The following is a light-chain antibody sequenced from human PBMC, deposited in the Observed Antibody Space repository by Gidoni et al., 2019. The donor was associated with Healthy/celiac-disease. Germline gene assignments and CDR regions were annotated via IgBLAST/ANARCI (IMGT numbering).Light chain of an antibody. V-gene: IGKV3-11*01. J-gene: IGKJ2*01. CDR1: QSVSSY. Sequence: EIVLTQSPATLSLSPGERATLSCRASQSVSSYLAWYQQKPGQAPRLLIYGASNRATGIPARFSGSGSGTDFTLTISSLGPEDFAVYYCQQRSNWLMYTFGQXTKLEIK. CDR3: QQRSNWLMYT. CDR2: GAS.